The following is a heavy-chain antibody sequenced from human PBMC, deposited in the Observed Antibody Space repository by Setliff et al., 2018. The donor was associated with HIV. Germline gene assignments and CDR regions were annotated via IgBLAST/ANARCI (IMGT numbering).Heavy chain of an antibody. CDR2: ISGYNGNT. CDR1: GYAFTNYG. D-gene: IGHD3-10*01. V-gene: IGHV1-18*01. J-gene: IGHJ2*01. Sequence: ASVKVSCKTSGYAFTNYGVTWVRQAPGQGLEWMGWISGYNGNTEYSHKFQDRATITADTSTNTAYMELSSLRSEDTAVYYCARDDHYYDSGSYYSDWYFDLWGRGTLVTVSS. CDR3: ARDDHYYDSGSYYSDWYFDL.